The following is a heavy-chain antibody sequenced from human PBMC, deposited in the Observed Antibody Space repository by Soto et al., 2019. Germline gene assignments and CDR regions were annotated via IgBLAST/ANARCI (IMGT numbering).Heavy chain of an antibody. V-gene: IGHV1-18*01. Sequence: QVQLVQSGAEVKKPGASVKVSCKASGYTFTSFGITWVRQAPGQGLEWMGWISVYNGKTNYAQKLQGRVTVTRDTSTNTAYMELRSLRSDDTAVYYCAKDDYGKNDGDSLEMWCQGTMVTVSS. CDR2: ISVYNGKT. J-gene: IGHJ3*02. CDR3: AKDDYGKNDGDSLEM. D-gene: IGHD4-17*01. CDR1: GYTFTSFG.